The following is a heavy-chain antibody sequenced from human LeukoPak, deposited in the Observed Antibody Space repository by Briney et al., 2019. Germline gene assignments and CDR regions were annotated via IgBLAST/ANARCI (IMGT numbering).Heavy chain of an antibody. CDR2: INPNSGGT. V-gene: IGHV1-2*06. CDR1: GYTFTGYY. CDR3: ARDPTVTTRYDY. Sequence: ASVKVSCKASGYTFTGYYMHWVRQAPGQGLEWMGRINPNSGGTNYAQKFQGRVTMTRDTSISTAYMELSRLRSDDTAVYYCARDPTVTTRYDYWGQGTLVTVSS. J-gene: IGHJ4*02. D-gene: IGHD4-17*01.